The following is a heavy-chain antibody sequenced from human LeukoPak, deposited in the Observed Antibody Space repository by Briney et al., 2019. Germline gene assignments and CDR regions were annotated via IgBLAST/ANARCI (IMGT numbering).Heavy chain of an antibody. CDR2: ISNSGST. CDR3: ARADNWNAFEY. CDR1: GGSISSGGYF. Sequence: PSETLSLTCTVPGGSISSGGYFWSWIRQHPGKGLEWVGYISNSGSTSYNPSLKSRVTPSVDTSKNQFSLKLSSVTAADTAVYYCARADNWNAFEYWGQGTLVPVSS. D-gene: IGHD1-1*01. J-gene: IGHJ4*02. V-gene: IGHV4-31*03.